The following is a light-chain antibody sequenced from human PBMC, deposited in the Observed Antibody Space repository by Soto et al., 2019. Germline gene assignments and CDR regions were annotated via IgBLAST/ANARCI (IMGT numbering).Light chain of an antibody. CDR3: GTCESYLSVGV. J-gene: IGLJ2*01. Sequence: QAVLTQPPSVSAAPGQTVTISCSGRGSNIGSNSVSWYQQVPGTAPKLLLYDNDKRPSGIPDRFFGSKSGTSATLGIAGLQTADEADYYCGTCESYLSVGVFGGGTKLTVL. V-gene: IGLV1-51*01. CDR2: DND. CDR1: GSNIGSNS.